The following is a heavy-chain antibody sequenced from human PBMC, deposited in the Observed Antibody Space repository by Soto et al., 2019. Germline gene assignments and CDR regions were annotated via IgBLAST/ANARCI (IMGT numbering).Heavy chain of an antibody. CDR3: ARVLVYSSSWYVWGDYYYYGMDV. CDR2: INHSGST. D-gene: IGHD6-13*01. CDR1: GGSFSGYY. V-gene: IGHV4-34*01. J-gene: IGHJ6*02. Sequence: SETLSLTCAVYGGSFSGYYWSWIRQPPGKGLEWIGEINHSGSTNYNPSLKSRVTISVDTSKNQFSLKLSSVTAADTAVYYCARVLVYSSSWYVWGDYYYYGMDVWGQGTTVNVSS.